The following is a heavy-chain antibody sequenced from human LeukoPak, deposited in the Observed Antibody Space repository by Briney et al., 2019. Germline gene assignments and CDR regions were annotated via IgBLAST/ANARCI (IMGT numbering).Heavy chain of an antibody. V-gene: IGHV1-18*01. J-gene: IGHJ3*02. CDR2: ISAYNGNT. CDR3: ASNYYYDSSGYDPTGDAFDI. D-gene: IGHD3-22*01. Sequence: ASVKVSCKASGYTFTSYGISWVRQAPGQRLGWLGWISAYNGNTNYAQKLQGRVTMTTDTSASTAYMELRSLRSDDTAVYYCASNYYYDSSGYDPTGDAFDIWGQGTMVTVSS. CDR1: GYTFTSYG.